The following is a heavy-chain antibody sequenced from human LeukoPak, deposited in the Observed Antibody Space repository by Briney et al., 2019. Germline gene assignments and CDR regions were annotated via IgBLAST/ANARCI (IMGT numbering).Heavy chain of an antibody. CDR3: ARDDGDY. CDR1: GGSISSSSYY. Sequence: SETLSLTCTVSGGSISSSSYYWGWIRQPPGKGLEWIGSIYYSGSTYYNPSLKSRVTISVDTSKNQFSLKLSSVTAVDTAVYYCARDDGDYWGQGTLVTVSS. CDR2: IYYSGST. V-gene: IGHV4-39*07. J-gene: IGHJ4*02.